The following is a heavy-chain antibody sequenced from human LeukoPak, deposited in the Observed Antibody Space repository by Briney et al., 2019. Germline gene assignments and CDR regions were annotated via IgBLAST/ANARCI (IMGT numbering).Heavy chain of an antibody. CDR1: GNYW. CDR3: VSFYETY. J-gene: IGHJ4*02. D-gene: IGHD2/OR15-2a*01. Sequence: GGSLRLSCVASGNYWMHWVRQAPGKGLVWVSHINSDGSWTSYADSVKGRFTISKDNAKNTVYLQMNSLRAEDTAVCYCVSFYETYWGRGTLVTVSS. CDR2: INSDGSWT. V-gene: IGHV3-74*01.